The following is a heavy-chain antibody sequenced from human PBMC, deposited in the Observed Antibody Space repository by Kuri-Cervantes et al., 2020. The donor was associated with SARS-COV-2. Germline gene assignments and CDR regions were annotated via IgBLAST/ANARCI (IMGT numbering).Heavy chain of an antibody. CDR3: AREDVLLQDAFDI. V-gene: IGHV4-61*09. Sequence: SETLSLTCTVSGDPMSSGNYYWGWIRQPAGKGLEWIGHIYTTGTTNYNPSLESRVSISVDKSKNQFSLKLSSVTAADTAVYYCAREDVLLQDAFDIWGQGTMVTVSS. J-gene: IGHJ3*02. CDR2: IYTTGTT. D-gene: IGHD3-10*01. CDR1: GDPMSSGNYY.